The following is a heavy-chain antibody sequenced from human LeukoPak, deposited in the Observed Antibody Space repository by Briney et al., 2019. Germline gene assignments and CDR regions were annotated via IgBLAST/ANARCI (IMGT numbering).Heavy chain of an antibody. Sequence: GASVKVSCKASGYTFTSYGISWVRQAPGQGLEWMGWISAYNGNTNYAQKLQGRVTMTTDTSTSTAYMELSRLRSDDTAVYYCAREGGSYRRSDNYFDYWGQGTLVTVSS. CDR3: AREGGSYRRSDNYFDY. D-gene: IGHD1-26*01. J-gene: IGHJ4*02. V-gene: IGHV1-18*01. CDR2: ISAYNGNT. CDR1: GYTFTSYG.